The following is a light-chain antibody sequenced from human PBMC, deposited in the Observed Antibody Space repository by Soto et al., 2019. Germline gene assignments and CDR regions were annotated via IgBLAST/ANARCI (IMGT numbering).Light chain of an antibody. J-gene: IGLJ1*01. Sequence: QPVLTQSPSASASLGASVKLTCTLSSGHSSFAFAWHQQQPEKGPRYLMKVNSDGSHTKGDGFLDRFSGSSFGAERYLFISSLQSEDEADYYCQTWGTGINYVFGTGTKVTVL. CDR2: VNSDGSH. CDR1: SGHSSFA. CDR3: QTWGTGINYV. V-gene: IGLV4-69*01.